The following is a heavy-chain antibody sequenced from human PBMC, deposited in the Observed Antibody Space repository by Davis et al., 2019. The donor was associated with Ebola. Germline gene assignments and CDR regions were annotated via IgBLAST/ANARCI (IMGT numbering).Heavy chain of an antibody. V-gene: IGHV4-34*01. J-gene: IGHJ4*02. CDR1: GGSFSGYY. Sequence: SETLSLTCAVYGGSFSGYYWSWIRQPPGKGLEWMGEVNHSGGTNYNPSLKSRVTISADTSKNQFSLKLSSVTAADTAVYYCARRPHLSSGYLVRYFDYWGQGTLVTVSS. CDR3: ARRPHLSSGYLVRYFDY. D-gene: IGHD3-22*01. CDR2: VNHSGGT.